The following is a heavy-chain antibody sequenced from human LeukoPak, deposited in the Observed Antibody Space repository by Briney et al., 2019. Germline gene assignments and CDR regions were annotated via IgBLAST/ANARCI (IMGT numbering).Heavy chain of an antibody. V-gene: IGHV3-23*01. CDR3: AKGFNWNYPHYFDY. J-gene: IGHJ4*02. Sequence: PGGSLRLSCAASRFTLSSYAMSWVRQAPGKGLEWVSTISSSGDTTYYADSVKGRFTISRDSSKNTLHLQMNSLRADDTAVYYCAKGFNWNYPHYFDYWGQGTLVTVSS. CDR2: ISSSGDTT. CDR1: RFTLSSYA. D-gene: IGHD1-7*01.